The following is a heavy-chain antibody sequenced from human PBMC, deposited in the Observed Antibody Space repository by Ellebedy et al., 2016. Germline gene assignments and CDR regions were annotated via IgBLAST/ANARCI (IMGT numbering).Heavy chain of an antibody. CDR2: IQPDGGET. CDR3: AKLLGRVTVTQLDY. D-gene: IGHD4-17*01. Sequence: GESLKISCAASGLTFSDNYMLWVRQAPGKGPEWVANIQPDGGETFYVDSVKGRFSTSRDNAKNSLYLQMNSLRVEDTAVYYCAKLLGRVTVTQLDYWGQGTLVTVSS. V-gene: IGHV3-7*01. CDR1: GLTFSDNY. J-gene: IGHJ4*02.